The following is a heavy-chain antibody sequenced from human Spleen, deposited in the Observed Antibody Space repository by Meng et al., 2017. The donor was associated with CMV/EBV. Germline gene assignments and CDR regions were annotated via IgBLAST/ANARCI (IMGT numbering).Heavy chain of an antibody. J-gene: IGHJ4*02. CDR3: ARTSMTGRHFDH. Sequence: LVELGGGWVRPGGSLRRSCAASGFTVGDNYMSWVRQAPGGGLQWVSILYGGGTAFYAESVKGRFTISRDNSKNTLFLQMNSLRGEDTAVYFCARTSMTGRHFDHWGRGTLVTVSS. CDR1: GFTVGDNY. V-gene: IGHV3-66*01. D-gene: IGHD6-6*01. CDR2: LYGGGTA.